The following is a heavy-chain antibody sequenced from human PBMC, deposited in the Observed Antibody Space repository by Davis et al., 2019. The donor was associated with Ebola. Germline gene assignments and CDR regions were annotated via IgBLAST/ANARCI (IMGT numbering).Heavy chain of an antibody. CDR2: IKQDGSEK. D-gene: IGHD1-1*01. CDR1: GFTFSSYW. V-gene: IGHV3-7*01. J-gene: IGHJ6*02. Sequence: GESLKISCAASGFTFSSYWMSWVRQAPGKGLEWVANIKQDGSEKYYVDSVKGRFTISRDNAKNSLYLQMNSLRAEDTAVYYCARDSPQYWNDPQSYYYYGMDVWGQGTTVTVSS. CDR3: ARDSPQYWNDPQSYYYYGMDV.